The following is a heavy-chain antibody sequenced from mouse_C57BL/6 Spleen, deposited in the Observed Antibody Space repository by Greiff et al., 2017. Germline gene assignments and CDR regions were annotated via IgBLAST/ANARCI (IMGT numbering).Heavy chain of an antibody. CDR1: GFTFTSYW. V-gene: IGHV1-61*01. D-gene: IGHD1-1*02. CDR2: IYPSDSDT. Sequence: VQLQQPGAELVRPGSSVKLSCTASGFTFTSYWMSWVRQRPGQGLEWIGNIYPSDSDTHYTQTFKDKATLTVDKSSSTAYMQLSSLTSEDSAVYYGARRGLWTHWGQGTPLTVSS. J-gene: IGHJ2*01. CDR3: ARRGLWTH.